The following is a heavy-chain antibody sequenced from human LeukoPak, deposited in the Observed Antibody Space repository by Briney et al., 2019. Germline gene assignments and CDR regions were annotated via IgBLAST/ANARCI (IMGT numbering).Heavy chain of an antibody. Sequence: GGSLRLSCAASGFTFSSYAMSWVRQAPGKGLEWVSAISGSGGSTYYADSVKGRFTTSRDNSKDTLNLQMNSLRAEDTAIYYCAKAGENDYDSTGYYYDYWGQGTLVTVSS. CDR3: AKAGENDYDSTGYYYDY. CDR2: ISGSGGST. V-gene: IGHV3-23*01. CDR1: GFTFSSYA. J-gene: IGHJ4*02. D-gene: IGHD3-22*01.